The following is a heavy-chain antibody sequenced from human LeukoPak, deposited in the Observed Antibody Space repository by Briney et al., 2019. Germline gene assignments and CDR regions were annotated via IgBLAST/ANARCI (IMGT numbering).Heavy chain of an antibody. Sequence: GGSLRLSCVASGFTFDNYAMHWVRQAPGKALEWVSGINWNSDTIKYADSVKGRFTISRDNAKSSLYLQMNSLRAEDMALYFCLKSPRGAVWYYFDYWGQGTLVTVSS. V-gene: IGHV3-9*03. CDR1: GFTFDNYA. CDR2: INWNSDTI. D-gene: IGHD3-10*01. J-gene: IGHJ4*02. CDR3: LKSPRGAVWYYFDY.